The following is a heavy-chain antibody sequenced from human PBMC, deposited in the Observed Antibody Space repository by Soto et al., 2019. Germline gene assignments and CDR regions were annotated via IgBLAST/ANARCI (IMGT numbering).Heavy chain of an antibody. CDR3: ARDSLQQLIEPPFDY. J-gene: IGHJ4*02. D-gene: IGHD6-13*01. CDR1: GLIFSSYG. Sequence: QVQLVESGGGAVQPGRCLRLSCAASGLIFSSYGMHWVRQAPGKGLEWVAVIWYDGSNQYYTDSVQGRFTISRDNSKNTRDLHMNSLSAEDTAVYYCARDSLQQLIEPPFDYWGQGTLVTVSS. V-gene: IGHV3-33*01. CDR2: IWYDGSNQ.